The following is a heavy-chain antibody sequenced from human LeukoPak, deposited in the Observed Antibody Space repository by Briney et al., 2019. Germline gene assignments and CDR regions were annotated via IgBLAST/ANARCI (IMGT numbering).Heavy chain of an antibody. J-gene: IGHJ3*02. CDR3: ARDSPYYDSSGYQGSFDI. V-gene: IGHV4-59*01. D-gene: IGHD3-22*01. Sequence: SSETVSLTCTVSGGSISSYYWSWIRQPPGKGLEWIGYIYYSGSTNYNPSLKSRVTISVDTSKNQFSLKLSSVTAADTAVYYCARDSPYYDSSGYQGSFDIWDQGTMVTVSS. CDR1: GGSISSYY. CDR2: IYYSGST.